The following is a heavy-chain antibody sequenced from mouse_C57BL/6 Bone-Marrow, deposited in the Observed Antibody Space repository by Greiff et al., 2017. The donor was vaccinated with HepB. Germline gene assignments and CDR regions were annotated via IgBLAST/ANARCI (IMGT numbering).Heavy chain of an antibody. Sequence: VQLQQSGAELVRPGASVKLSCTASGFNIKDDYMHWVKQRPEQGLEWIGWIDSENGDTEYASKFQGKATITADTSSNTAYLQLSSLTSEDTAAYYCTLYYYGSSYWGQGTTLTVSS. CDR2: IDSENGDT. D-gene: IGHD1-1*01. CDR3: TLYYYGSSY. J-gene: IGHJ2*01. V-gene: IGHV14-4*01. CDR1: GFNIKDDY.